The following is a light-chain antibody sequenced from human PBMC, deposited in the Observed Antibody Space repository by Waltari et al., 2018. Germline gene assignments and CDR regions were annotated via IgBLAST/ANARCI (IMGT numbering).Light chain of an antibody. CDR2: DVN. V-gene: IGLV2-11*01. CDR1: SSAVGAYHY. J-gene: IGLJ2*01. CDR3: CSRTGRDSVI. Sequence: QSALTQPRSVSGSPGQSVTIPCTGTSSAVGAYHYVTWYQQHPGKAPKLRIYDVNKWPSGVPDRFSGSKSGNTASLTISGLQAEDEADYYCCSRTGRDSVIFGGGTKVTVL.